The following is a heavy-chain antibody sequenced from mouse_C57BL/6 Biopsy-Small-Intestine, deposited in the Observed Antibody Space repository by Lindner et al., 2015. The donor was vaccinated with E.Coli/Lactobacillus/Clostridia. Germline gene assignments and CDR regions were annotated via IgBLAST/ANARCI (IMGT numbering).Heavy chain of an antibody. CDR3: ARHSIYFGSSSFDY. J-gene: IGHJ2*01. CDR2: INPSSGYA. Sequence: VQLQESGTELAKPGASVKLSCRASGYTFTTFWMHWVRQRPGQGLEWIGYINPSSGYAYYNQKFKYKATLTADKSSTTAYMQLSSLTYEDSAVYYCARHSIYFGSSSFDYWGQGTTLTVSS. CDR1: GYTFTTFW. D-gene: IGHD1-1*01. V-gene: IGHV1-7*01.